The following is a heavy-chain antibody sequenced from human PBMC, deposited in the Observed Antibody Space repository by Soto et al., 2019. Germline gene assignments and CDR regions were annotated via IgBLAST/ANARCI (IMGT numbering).Heavy chain of an antibody. J-gene: IGHJ4*02. V-gene: IGHV4-30-4*01. Sequence: SQTLSLTCTVSGGSITGFDNYWCRIRQPPERGLEWIGYLHFSGHSYYNPSLNSRAAISLSTSKRQSSVNLRSVTTADTAVDFCARMAVVAQACFANSGQGTLDPVSS. CDR1: GGSITGFDNY. D-gene: IGHD3-22*01. CDR2: LHFSGHS. CDR3: ARMAVVAQACFAN.